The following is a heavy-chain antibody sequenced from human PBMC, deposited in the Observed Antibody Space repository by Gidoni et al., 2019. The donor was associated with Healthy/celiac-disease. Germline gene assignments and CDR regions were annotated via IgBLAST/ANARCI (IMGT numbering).Heavy chain of an antibody. CDR1: GFTFSSSG. V-gene: IGHV3-30*18. D-gene: IGHD3-22*01. Sequence: QVQLVESGGGVVQPGRSLRLSCAASGFTFSSSGMHWVRQAPGKGLEWVAVISYDGSNKYYADSVKGRFTISRDNSKNTLYLQMNSLRAEDTAVYYCAKDWAIVVVITTSDWYFDLWGRGTLVTVSS. CDR2: ISYDGSNK. J-gene: IGHJ2*01. CDR3: AKDWAIVVVITTSDWYFDL.